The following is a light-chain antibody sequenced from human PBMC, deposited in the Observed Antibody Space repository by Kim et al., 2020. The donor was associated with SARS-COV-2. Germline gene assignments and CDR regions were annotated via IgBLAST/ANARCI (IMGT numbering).Light chain of an antibody. Sequence: PGERATLSCRASQRVSNHLGWYQQKPGQAPRLLIYDASNRVSGIPARFSGSGSGTDFTLTISSLEPEDFAVYYCQQRSNWPLTFGGGTKVDIK. CDR2: DAS. V-gene: IGKV3-11*01. J-gene: IGKJ4*01. CDR1: QRVSNH. CDR3: QQRSNWPLT.